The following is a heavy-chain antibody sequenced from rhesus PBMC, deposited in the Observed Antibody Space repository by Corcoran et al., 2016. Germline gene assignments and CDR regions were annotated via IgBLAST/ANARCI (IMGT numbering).Heavy chain of an antibody. Sequence: EVQLVESGGGLVQPGGSLRLSCAASGFTFSSSSMYWVRQAPGKGLEWISAINTGGGSTYYADSVKGRFTISRDNSKNTLSLQMNSLRAEDTAVYYCAKARIAAALDYWGQGVLVTVSS. V-gene: IGHV3S25*01. D-gene: IGHD6-25*01. CDR2: INTGGGST. J-gene: IGHJ4*01. CDR1: GFTFSSSS. CDR3: AKARIAAALDY.